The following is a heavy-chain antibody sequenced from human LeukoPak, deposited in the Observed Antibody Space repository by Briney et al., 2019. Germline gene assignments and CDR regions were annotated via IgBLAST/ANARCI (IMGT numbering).Heavy chain of an antibody. CDR1: GFTFSSYA. CDR2: ISGSGGST. J-gene: IGHJ4*02. V-gene: IGHV3-23*01. D-gene: IGHD3-10*01. CDR3: AKRYYGSATYYAFDY. Sequence: GGSLRLSCAASGFTFSSYAMSWVRQAPGKGLEWVSVISGSGGSTYYADSVKGRFTISRDNSKNTLYLHMNSLRGEDTAVYYCAKRYYGSATYYAFDYWGQGTLVTVSS.